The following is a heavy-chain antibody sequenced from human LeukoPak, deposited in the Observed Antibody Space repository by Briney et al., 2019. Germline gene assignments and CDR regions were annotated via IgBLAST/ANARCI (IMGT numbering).Heavy chain of an antibody. J-gene: IGHJ6*03. CDR1: GGSISSYY. V-gene: IGHV4-59*01. CDR3: ARDSIPVVVPAAIGVDHQHYYYMDV. CDR2: VYYSGST. Sequence: SETLSLTCTVSGGSISSYYWSWIRQPPGKGLEWIGYVYYSGSTNYNPSLKSRVTISVDTSKNQFSLKLSSVTAADTAVYYCARDSIPVVVPAAIGVDHQHYYYMDVWGKGTTVTVSS. D-gene: IGHD2-2*02.